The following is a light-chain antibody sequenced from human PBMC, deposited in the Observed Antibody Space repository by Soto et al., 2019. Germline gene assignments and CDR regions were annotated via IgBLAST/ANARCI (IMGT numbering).Light chain of an antibody. CDR1: QSVGSN. V-gene: IGKV3D-15*01. CDR2: GAS. J-gene: IGKJ5*01. CDR3: QQYNNRPPIT. Sequence: EIVMTQSQVTLSVSPGESATLSCSASQSVGSNLAWYQQRPGQAPRLLIYGASTRATGIPVRFSGSGSGTECTLTISGLQSEDFGVYLCQQYNNRPPITFGQGTRLEIK.